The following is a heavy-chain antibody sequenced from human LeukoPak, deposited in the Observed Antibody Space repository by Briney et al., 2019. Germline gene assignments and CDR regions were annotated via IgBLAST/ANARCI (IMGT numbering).Heavy chain of an antibody. CDR2: INAGNGNT. Sequence: GASVKVSCKASGYTFTSYAMHWVRQAPGQRLEWMGWINAGNGNTKYSQEFQGRVTMTEDTSTDTAYMELSSLRSEDTAVYYCATDREYSGSYYRYWGQGTLVTVSS. CDR3: ATDREYSGSYYRY. CDR1: GYTFTSYA. J-gene: IGHJ4*02. D-gene: IGHD1-26*01. V-gene: IGHV1-3*03.